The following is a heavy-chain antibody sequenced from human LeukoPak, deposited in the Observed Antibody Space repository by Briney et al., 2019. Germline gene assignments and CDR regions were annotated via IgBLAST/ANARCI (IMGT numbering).Heavy chain of an antibody. CDR2: IYYSGST. CDR1: GGSISSSYYY. J-gene: IGHJ4*02. CDR3: ARGRPYSGGYHLDY. D-gene: IGHD1-26*01. V-gene: IGHV4-39*01. Sequence: PSETLSLTCTVSGGSISSSYYYWGWIRQPPGKGLEWIGSIYYSGSTYYNPSLKSRVTVSVDTSKNLFFLKLNSVTAADTAVYYCARGRPYSGGYHLDYWGQGTLVTVSA.